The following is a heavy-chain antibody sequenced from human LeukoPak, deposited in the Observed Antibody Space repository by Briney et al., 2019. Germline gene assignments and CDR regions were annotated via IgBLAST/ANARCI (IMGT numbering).Heavy chain of an antibody. D-gene: IGHD2-2*01. CDR2: ISGSGGST. J-gene: IGHJ4*02. V-gene: IGHV3-23*01. Sequence: GGSLRLSCAASGFTFSSYAMSWVRQAPGKGLEWVSAISGSGGSTYYADSVKGRFTISRDNAKNSLYLQMNSLRAEDTAVYHCARVDHGCSSTSCPDYWGQGTLVTVSS. CDR1: GFTFSSYA. CDR3: ARVDHGCSSTSCPDY.